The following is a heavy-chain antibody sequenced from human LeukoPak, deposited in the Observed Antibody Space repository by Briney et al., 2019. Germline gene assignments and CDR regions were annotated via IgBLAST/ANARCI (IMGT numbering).Heavy chain of an antibody. Sequence: SVKVSCRASGGTFSSYASSWLLQAPPQEREWRGGIIPIFGTANYAQKFQGRVTITADESTSTVYMELNSLISEDTAVYYCASLEMATISFDYWGQGTLVTVSS. CDR3: ASLEMATISFDY. J-gene: IGHJ4*02. CDR1: GGTFSSYA. CDR2: IIPIFGTA. V-gene: IGHV1-69*13. D-gene: IGHD5-24*01.